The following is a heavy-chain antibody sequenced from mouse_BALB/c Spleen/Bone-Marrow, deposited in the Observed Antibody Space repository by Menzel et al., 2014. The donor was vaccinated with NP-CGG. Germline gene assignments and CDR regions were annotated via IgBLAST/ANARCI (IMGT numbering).Heavy chain of an antibody. Sequence: EVKLMESGGGSEQPGGSLRLSCATSGFTLTDYYMSWVRQPPGKALEWLGFIRNKAKGSTTDYSASVKGRFTISRDNSQSILYLQMNTLRPEDSATYYCARDIEGNYSYWYLDIWAQGPRSPSPQ. CDR3: ARDIEGNYSYWYLDI. D-gene: IGHD2-1*01. CDR2: IRNKAKGSTT. V-gene: IGHV7-3*02. CDR1: GFTLTDYY. J-gene: IGHJ1*01.